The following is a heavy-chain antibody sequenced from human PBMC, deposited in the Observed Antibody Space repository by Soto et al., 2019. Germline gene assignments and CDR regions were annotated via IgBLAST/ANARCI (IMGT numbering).Heavy chain of an antibody. CDR2: INPSGGST. D-gene: IGHD3-3*01. CDR1: GYTFTSYY. V-gene: IGHV1-46*01. Sequence: SVNVSCKASGYTFTSYYMHWVRQAPGQGLEWMGIINPSGGSTSYAQKFQGRVTMTRDTSTSTVYMELSSLRSEDTAVYYCARESPALWSGYYYYYYGMDVWGQGTTVTVSS. J-gene: IGHJ6*02. CDR3: ARESPALWSGYYYYYYGMDV.